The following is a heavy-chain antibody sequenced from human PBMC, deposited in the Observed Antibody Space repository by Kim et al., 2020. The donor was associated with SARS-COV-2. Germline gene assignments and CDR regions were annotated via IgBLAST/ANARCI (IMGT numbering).Heavy chain of an antibody. J-gene: IGHJ4*02. CDR3: AKDPRYYYDSSGGGAFDY. Sequence: KGRFTISRDNSKNTLYLQMNSLRAEDTAVYYCAKDPRYYYDSSGGGAFDYWGQGTLVTVSS. V-gene: IGHV3-23*01. D-gene: IGHD3-22*01.